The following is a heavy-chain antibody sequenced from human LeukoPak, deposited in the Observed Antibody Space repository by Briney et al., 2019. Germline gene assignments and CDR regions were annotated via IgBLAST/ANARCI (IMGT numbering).Heavy chain of an antibody. V-gene: IGHV3-33*01. D-gene: IGHD3-22*01. Sequence: AGSLRLSCTVSGVTFSSYGLHWVRQAPGKGLEWVAVIWYNGSNKYYADSVKARFTISREHSKNTLYLKMSSLRAEHTAPYYCARDKDLADSHLVPSPINYWGQGTLVTVSS. CDR1: GVTFSSYG. CDR2: IWYNGSNK. J-gene: IGHJ4*02. CDR3: ARDKDLADSHLVPSPINY.